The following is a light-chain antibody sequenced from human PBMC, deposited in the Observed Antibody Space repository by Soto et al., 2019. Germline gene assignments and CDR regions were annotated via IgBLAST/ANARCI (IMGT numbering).Light chain of an antibody. J-gene: IGKJ2*01. CDR3: KQYGSSVSYT. CDR2: GAS. Sequence: VLAQSPGTLSLSPGERVTLSCRASQTVSSNYLAWYQQKPGQAPRLLIYGASSRATGIPDRFSGSGSGTDFTLTISRLEPEDFAVYYCKQYGSSVSYTFGQGTKLEIK. CDR1: QTVSSNY. V-gene: IGKV3-20*01.